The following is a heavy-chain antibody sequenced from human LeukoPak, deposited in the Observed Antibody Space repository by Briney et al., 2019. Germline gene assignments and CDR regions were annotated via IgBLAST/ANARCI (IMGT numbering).Heavy chain of an antibody. V-gene: IGHV4-30-4*01. CDR1: GGSISSGDYY. CDR3: AREPLVGGFGY. J-gene: IGHJ4*02. D-gene: IGHD1-26*01. Sequence: PSETLSLTCTVSGGSISSGDYYWSWIRQPPGKGLEWIGYIYYSGSTYYNPSLKSRVTISVDTSKNQFSLKLSSVTAADTAVYYCAREPLVGGFGYWGQGTLVTVSS. CDR2: IYYSGST.